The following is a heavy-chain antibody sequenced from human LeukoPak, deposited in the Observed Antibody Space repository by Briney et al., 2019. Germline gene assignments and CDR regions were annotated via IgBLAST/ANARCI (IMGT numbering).Heavy chain of an antibody. Sequence: SETLSLTCAVYGVSFSGYYWSWIRQPPGKGLEWIGEINHSGSTNYNPSLKSRVTISVDTSKNQFSLKLSSVTAADTAVYYCARGEEFQFSIVVVPAARPRVFDYWGQGTLATVSS. CDR2: INHSGST. CDR1: GVSFSGYY. D-gene: IGHD2-2*01. J-gene: IGHJ4*02. V-gene: IGHV4-34*01. CDR3: ARGEEFQFSIVVVPAARPRVFDY.